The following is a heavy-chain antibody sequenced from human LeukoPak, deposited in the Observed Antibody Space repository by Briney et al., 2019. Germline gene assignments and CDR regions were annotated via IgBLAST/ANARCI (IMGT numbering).Heavy chain of an antibody. Sequence: PSETLSLTCTVSGGSISSYYWSWIRQPPGKGLEWIGYIYCSGSTNYNPSLKSRVTISVDTSKNQFSLKLSSVTAADTAVYYCAGTPTKDIVVVPVYWGQGTLVTVSS. J-gene: IGHJ4*02. CDR2: IYCSGST. D-gene: IGHD2-2*01. CDR1: GGSISSYY. V-gene: IGHV4-59*01. CDR3: AGTPTKDIVVVPVY.